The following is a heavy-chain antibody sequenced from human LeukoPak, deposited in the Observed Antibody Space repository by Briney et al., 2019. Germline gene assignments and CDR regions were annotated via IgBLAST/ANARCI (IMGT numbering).Heavy chain of an antibody. CDR1: GGSISSGDYY. CDR2: IYYSGST. Sequence: SQTLSLTCTVSGGSISSGDYYWSWIRQPPGKGLEWIGYIYYSGSTHYNPSLKSRVTISVGTSKNQFSLKLSSVTAADTAVYYCARCSTSRRRFNWFDPWGQGTLVTVSS. CDR3: ARCSTSRRRFNWFDP. J-gene: IGHJ5*02. D-gene: IGHD2-2*01. V-gene: IGHV4-30-4*08.